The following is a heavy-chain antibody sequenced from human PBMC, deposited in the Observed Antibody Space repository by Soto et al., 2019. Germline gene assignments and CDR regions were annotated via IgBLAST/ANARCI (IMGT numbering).Heavy chain of an antibody. Sequence: QAQLVQSGVEVKKPGASVKVSCKASGYIFSTYGITWVRQAPGQGLEWMGWISGYNGNTDDGQKLQGRVSMTIDTSTSTAYMDLRSLRSDDTAVYYCARAEAYSTSWYAMDVWGQGTTVIVSS. D-gene: IGHD2-2*01. CDR3: ARAEAYSTSWYAMDV. CDR1: GYIFSTYG. V-gene: IGHV1-18*01. CDR2: ISGYNGNT. J-gene: IGHJ6*02.